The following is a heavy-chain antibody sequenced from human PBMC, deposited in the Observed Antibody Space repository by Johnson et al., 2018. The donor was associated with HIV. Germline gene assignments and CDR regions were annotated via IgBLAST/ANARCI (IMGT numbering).Heavy chain of an antibody. CDR1: RFTFDDYG. CDR2: INWTGGNT. J-gene: IGHJ3*02. D-gene: IGHD2-15*01. Sequence: VQLVESGGGVVRPGGSLRLSCAASRFTFDDYGMSWVRQAPGTGLGWVSGINWTGGNTDYADSVKGRFTISRDTAKNSLYLQMNRLRAEDTALYYCARDLRVVVAAPIGAATSHVFDIWGQGTMVTVSS. CDR3: ARDLRVVVAAPIGAATSHVFDI. V-gene: IGHV3-20*04.